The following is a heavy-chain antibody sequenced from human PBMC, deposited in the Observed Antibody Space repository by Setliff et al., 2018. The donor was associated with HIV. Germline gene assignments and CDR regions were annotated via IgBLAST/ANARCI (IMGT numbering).Heavy chain of an antibody. CDR1: GGSISSSSYY. V-gene: IGHV4-39*07. D-gene: IGHD2-2*02. CDR2: IYYSGST. CDR3: ARESGYCSSTSCYNLDYHFDY. Sequence: PSETLSLTCTVSGGSISSSSYYRGWIRQPPGKGLEWIGSIYYSGSTHYNPSLKSRVTISVDTSKNQFSLKLNSVTAADTAVYYCARESGYCSSTSCYNLDYHFDYWGQGTLVTVSS. J-gene: IGHJ4*02.